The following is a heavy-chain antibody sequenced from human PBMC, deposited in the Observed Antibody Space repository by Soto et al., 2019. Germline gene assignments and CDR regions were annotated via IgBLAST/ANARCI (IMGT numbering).Heavy chain of an antibody. CDR2: ISYDGSNK. CDR1: GFTFSSYA. D-gene: IGHD4-17*01. J-gene: IGHJ6*02. CDR3: ASSMTTVIPQL. Sequence: PGGSLRLSCAASGFTFSSYAMHWVRQAPGKGLEWVAVISYDGSNKYYADSVKGRFTISRDNSKNTLYLQMNSLRAEDTAVYYCASSMTTVIPQLWGQGTTVTVSS. V-gene: IGHV3-30-3*01.